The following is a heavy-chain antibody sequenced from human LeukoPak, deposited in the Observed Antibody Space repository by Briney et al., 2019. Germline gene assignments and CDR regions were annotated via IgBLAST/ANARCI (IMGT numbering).Heavy chain of an antibody. V-gene: IGHV3-21*01. CDR3: ARVARNIVRGVIIAYFDY. Sequence: GGSLRLSXAASGFTFSSYSMNWVRQAPGKGLEWVSSISSSSSYIYYADSVKGRFTISRDNAKNSLYLQMNSLRAEDTAVYYCARVARNIVRGVIIAYFDYWGQGTLVTVSS. CDR1: GFTFSSYS. D-gene: IGHD3-10*01. CDR2: ISSSSSYI. J-gene: IGHJ4*02.